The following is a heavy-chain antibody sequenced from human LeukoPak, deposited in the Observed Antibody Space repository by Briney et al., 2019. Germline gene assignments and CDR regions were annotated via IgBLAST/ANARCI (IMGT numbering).Heavy chain of an antibody. Sequence: SETLSLTCAVYGGSFSGYYWSWIRQPPGKGLEWIGEINHSGSTNYNPSLKSRVTISVDTSKNQFSLKLSSVTAADTAVYYCARRYSSGWYNWFDPWGQGTLVTVSS. D-gene: IGHD6-19*01. J-gene: IGHJ5*02. CDR1: GGSFSGYY. V-gene: IGHV4-34*01. CDR3: ARRYSSGWYNWFDP. CDR2: INHSGST.